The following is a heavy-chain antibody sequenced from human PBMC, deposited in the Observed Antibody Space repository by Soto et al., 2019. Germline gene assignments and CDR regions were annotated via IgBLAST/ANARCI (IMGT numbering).Heavy chain of an antibody. CDR3: ARFLYYDSSGYLVYFDY. CDR2: IIPIFGTA. CDR1: GGTFSSYA. V-gene: IGHV1-69*01. Sequence: QVQLVQSGAEVKKPGSSVKVSCKASGGTFSSYAISWVRQAPGQGLEWMGGIIPIFGTANYAQKFQGRVTITADESTSTAYMELSSLRSEDTAVYYCARFLYYDSSGYLVYFDYWGQGTLVTVSS. D-gene: IGHD3-22*01. J-gene: IGHJ4*02.